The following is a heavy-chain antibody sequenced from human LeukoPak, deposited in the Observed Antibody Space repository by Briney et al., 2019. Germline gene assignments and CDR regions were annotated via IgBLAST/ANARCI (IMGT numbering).Heavy chain of an antibody. Sequence: GGSLRLSCAASGFTFSSYAMSWVRQAPGKGLEWLSAISGSGGTSYYADSVKGRFTISRDNSKNTLYLQMNRLRAEDTAVYYCAKGGQCQLLYVDYFDYWGQGTLVTVSS. V-gene: IGHV3-23*01. J-gene: IGHJ4*02. CDR3: AKGGQCQLLYVDYFDY. D-gene: IGHD2-2*02. CDR2: ISGSGGTS. CDR1: GFTFSSYA.